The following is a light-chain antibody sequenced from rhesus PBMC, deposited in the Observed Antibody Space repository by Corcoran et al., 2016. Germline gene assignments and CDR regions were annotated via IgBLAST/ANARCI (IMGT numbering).Light chain of an antibody. J-gene: IGKJ1*01. CDR2: YAS. CDR3: QQHNSYPPT. CDR1: QGITNY. Sequence: DIQMTQSPSSLSASVGDTVTITCRASQGITNYLAWYQQKPGKAPKPLIYYASNLESGVPSRFSGSGAGTDFTIIISSLQPEEFATYYCQQHNSYPPTFGQGTKVEIK. V-gene: IGKV1S14*01.